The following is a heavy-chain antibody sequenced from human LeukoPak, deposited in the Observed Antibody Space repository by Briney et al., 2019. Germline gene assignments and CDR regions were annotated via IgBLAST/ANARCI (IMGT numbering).Heavy chain of an antibody. D-gene: IGHD2-15*01. CDR2: IYPGDSDT. J-gene: IGHJ5*02. Sequence: GESLQISCQGSGYNFNFYWIGWVRQMPGKGLDWMGIIYPGDSDTRYSPSFQGQVTISADKSISTAYLQWSSLKASDTAMYYCARQEYCSGGSCYTWFDPWGQGTLVTVSS. CDR3: ARQEYCSGGSCYTWFDP. V-gene: IGHV5-51*01. CDR1: GYNFNFYW.